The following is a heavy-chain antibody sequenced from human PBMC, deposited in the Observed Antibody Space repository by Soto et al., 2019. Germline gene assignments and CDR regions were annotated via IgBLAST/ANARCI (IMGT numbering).Heavy chain of an antibody. J-gene: IGHJ4*02. Sequence: LRLSCAASGFTFSSYGMHWVRQAPGKGLEWVAVISYDGSNKYYADSVKGRFTISRDNSKNTLYLQMNSLRAEDTAVYYCAKGMYYYDSSGYYALDYWGRGTQVTVSS. D-gene: IGHD3-22*01. CDR2: ISYDGSNK. CDR1: GFTFSSYG. CDR3: AKGMYYYDSSGYYALDY. V-gene: IGHV3-30*18.